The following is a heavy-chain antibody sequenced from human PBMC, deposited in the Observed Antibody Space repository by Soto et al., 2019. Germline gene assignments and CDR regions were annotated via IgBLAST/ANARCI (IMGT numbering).Heavy chain of an antibody. CDR2: ISAYNGNT. D-gene: IGHD1-26*01. J-gene: IGHJ5*02. CDR3: AREAHSWVGATDGCFDP. Sequence: ASVKVSCKASGGTFSSYTLRWVRQAPGQGLEWMGWISAYNGNTNYAQKLQGRVTMTTDTSTSTAYMELRSLRSDDTAVYYCAREAHSWVGATDGCFDPWAQGTLVTVSS. V-gene: IGHV1-18*01. CDR1: GGTFSSYT.